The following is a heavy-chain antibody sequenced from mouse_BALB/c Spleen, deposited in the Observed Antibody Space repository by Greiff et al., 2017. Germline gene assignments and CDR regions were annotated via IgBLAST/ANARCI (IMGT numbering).Heavy chain of an antibody. CDR3: ARSGMRPWFAY. J-gene: IGHJ3*01. CDR2: ISYSGST. Sequence: EVKVEESGPSLVKPSQTLSLTCSVTGVSITSGYWNWIRKFPGNKLEYMGYISYSGSTYYNPSLKSRISITRDTSKNQYYLQLNSVTTEDTATYYCARSGMRPWFAYWGQGTLVTVSA. D-gene: IGHD3-1*01. V-gene: IGHV3-8*02. CDR1: GVSITSGY.